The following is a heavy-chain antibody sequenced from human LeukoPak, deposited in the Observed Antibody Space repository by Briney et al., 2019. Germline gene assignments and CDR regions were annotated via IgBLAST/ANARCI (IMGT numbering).Heavy chain of an antibody. J-gene: IGHJ3*02. CDR2: ILPIFGTA. CDR3: ARVIITMIVVQDAFDI. V-gene: IGHV1-69*13. D-gene: IGHD3-22*01. CDR1: GGTFSSYA. Sequence: SVKVSCKPSGGTFSSYAISWVSQAPGQGVEWMGGILPIFGTANYEQKFQGRVTITADQSTSTAYMELSSLRSEDTAVYYCARVIITMIVVQDAFDIWGQGTMVTVSS.